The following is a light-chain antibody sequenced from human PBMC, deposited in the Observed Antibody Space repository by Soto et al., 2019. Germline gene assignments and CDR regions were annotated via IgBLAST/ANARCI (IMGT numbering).Light chain of an antibody. CDR1: SSNIGSNT. V-gene: IGLV1-44*01. CDR3: AAWDDSLNGRYV. J-gene: IGLJ1*01. Sequence: SVLTQPPSASGTPGQRVTISCSGSSSNIGSNTVNWYQQLPGTAPKLLIYSNNQRPSGVPDRFSGSKSGTSASLAISGLQSEDEADYCCAAWDDSLNGRYVFGTGTKVTVL. CDR2: SNN.